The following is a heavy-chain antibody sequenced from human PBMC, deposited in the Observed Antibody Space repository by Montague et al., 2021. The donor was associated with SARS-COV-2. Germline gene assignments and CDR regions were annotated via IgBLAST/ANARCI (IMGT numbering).Heavy chain of an antibody. V-gene: IGHV3-7*01. J-gene: IGHJ5*02. CDR2: IGEDGSET. CDR1: GFTFSRFW. Sequence: YLRLSCAASGFTFSRFWMSWIRQTAGKGLEWVANIGEDGSETYYVDSVKGRFTISRDNAEKSLYLQMNSLRPEDTAVYYCVSWGSGSPWGQGTLVTVSS. D-gene: IGHD3-10*01. CDR3: VSWGSGSP.